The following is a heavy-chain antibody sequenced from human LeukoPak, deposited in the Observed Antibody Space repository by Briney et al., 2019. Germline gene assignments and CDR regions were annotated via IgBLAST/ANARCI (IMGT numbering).Heavy chain of an antibody. Sequence: GGSLRLSCVVSGFTFSSYWMSWVRQAPGRGLEWVANIKVDGSEKYYVDSVMGRFTISRDNAKNSLYLQMNSLRAEDTALYYCARGGSHSFDYWGQGTLVTVSS. CDR3: ARGGSHSFDY. J-gene: IGHJ4*02. D-gene: IGHD1-26*01. CDR2: IKVDGSEK. CDR1: GFTFSSYW. V-gene: IGHV3-7*01.